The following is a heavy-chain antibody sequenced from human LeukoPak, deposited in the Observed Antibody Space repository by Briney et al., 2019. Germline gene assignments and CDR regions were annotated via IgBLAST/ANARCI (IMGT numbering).Heavy chain of an antibody. J-gene: IGHJ4*02. CDR3: ARVSYDYVWGSYLPFDY. V-gene: IGHV4-30-4*08. D-gene: IGHD3-16*02. CDR2: IYYSGST. CDR1: GGSISSGDYY. Sequence: SETLSLTCTVSGGSISSGDYYWSWIRQPPGKGLEWIGYIYYSGSTYYNPSHKSRVTMSVDTSKNQFSLKLSSVTAADTAVYYCARVSYDYVWGSYLPFDYWGQGTLVTVSS.